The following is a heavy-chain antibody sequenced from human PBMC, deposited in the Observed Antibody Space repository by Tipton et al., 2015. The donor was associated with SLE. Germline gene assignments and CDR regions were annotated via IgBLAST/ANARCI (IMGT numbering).Heavy chain of an antibody. V-gene: IGHV4-30-2*01. Sequence: LRLSCTVSGGSISSGSYYWSWIRQPPGKGLEWTGYIYHSGSTYYNPSLKSRVTISVDRSKNQFSLKLSSVTAADTAVYYCARVAYCGGDCSFHGMDVWGQGTTVTVSS. CDR2: IYHSGST. CDR3: ARVAYCGGDCSFHGMDV. CDR1: GGSISSGSYY. D-gene: IGHD2-21*01. J-gene: IGHJ6*02.